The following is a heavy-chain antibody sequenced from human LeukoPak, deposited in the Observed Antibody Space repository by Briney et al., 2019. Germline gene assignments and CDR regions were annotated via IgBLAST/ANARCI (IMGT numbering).Heavy chain of an antibody. V-gene: IGHV3-48*02. Sequence: GGSLRLSCAASGSTFSIYSMNWVRQTPGEGLEWGSYIGTSSSIIYYADSVKGRFTISRDNAKNSLYLQMNRLRDEDTAVYYCARHDYAGNSGDYWGQGTLVTVSS. J-gene: IGHJ4*02. CDR1: GSTFSIYS. CDR2: IGTSSSII. CDR3: ARHDYAGNSGDY. D-gene: IGHD4-23*01.